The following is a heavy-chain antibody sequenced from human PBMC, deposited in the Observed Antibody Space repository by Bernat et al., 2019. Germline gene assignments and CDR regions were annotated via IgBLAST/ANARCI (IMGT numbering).Heavy chain of an antibody. CDR1: GFTFSSYG. CDR2: IWYDGSNK. D-gene: IGHD3-3*01. Sequence: QVQLVESGGGVVQPGRSLRLSCAASGFTFSSYGMHWVRQAPGKGLGWVAVIWYDGSNKYYADSVKGRFTISRDNSKNTLYLQMNSLRAEDTAVYYCARDGSGYPGAFDIWGQGTMVTVSS. J-gene: IGHJ3*02. CDR3: ARDGSGYPGAFDI. V-gene: IGHV3-33*01.